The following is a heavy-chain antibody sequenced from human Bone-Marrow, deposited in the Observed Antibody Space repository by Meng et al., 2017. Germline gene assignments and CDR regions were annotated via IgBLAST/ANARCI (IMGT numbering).Heavy chain of an antibody. V-gene: IGHV1-69*06. J-gene: IGHJ4*02. D-gene: IGHD6-19*01. CDR3: ARAPRSGWYYFDY. CDR2: IIPIFGTA. Sequence: QVEVVQSGAEVKMPGCSVKVYCKASGGTFSSYAISWVRQAPGQGLEWMGGIIPIFGTANYAQKFQGRVTITADKSTSTAYLELSSLRSEDTAVYYCARAPRSGWYYFDYWGQGTLVTVSS. CDR1: GGTFSSYA.